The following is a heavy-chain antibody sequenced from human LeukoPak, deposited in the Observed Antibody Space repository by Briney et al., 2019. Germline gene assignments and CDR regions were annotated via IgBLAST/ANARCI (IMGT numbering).Heavy chain of an antibody. V-gene: IGHV3-21*01. CDR3: ARHNGLYSSLSEGVGAYYYYMDV. CDR1: GFTFSSYN. CDR2: ITSGSSYI. J-gene: IGHJ6*03. D-gene: IGHD6-6*01. Sequence: GGSLRLSCAASGFTFSSYNMNWVRQAPGKGLEWVSSITSGSSYIYYADSVKGRFTISRDNAKNSLYLQMNSLRAEDTAVYYCARHNGLYSSLSEGVGAYYYYMDVWGKGTTVTVSS.